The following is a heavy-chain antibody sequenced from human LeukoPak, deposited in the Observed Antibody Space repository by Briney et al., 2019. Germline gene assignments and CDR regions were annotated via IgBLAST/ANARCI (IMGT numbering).Heavy chain of an antibody. CDR3: ARGPRSIAVAGWAWFDY. CDR1: GGSISSGGYY. D-gene: IGHD6-19*01. V-gene: IGHV4-61*08. J-gene: IGHJ4*02. Sequence: SETLSLTCTVSGGSISSGGYYWSWIRQPPGKGLEWIGYIYYSGSTNYNPSLKSRVNISVDTSKNQFSLKLSSVTAADTAVYYCARGPRSIAVAGWAWFDYWGQGTLVTVSS. CDR2: IYYSGST.